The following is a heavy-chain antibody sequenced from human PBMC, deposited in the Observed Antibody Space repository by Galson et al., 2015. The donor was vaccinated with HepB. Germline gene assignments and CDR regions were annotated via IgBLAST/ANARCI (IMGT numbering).Heavy chain of an antibody. J-gene: IGHJ6*02. CDR1: GFTFSSYA. V-gene: IGHV3-30*04. D-gene: IGHD3-10*01. CDR3: ARGEVVLLWFGELKLGMDV. CDR2: ISYDGSNK. Sequence: SLRLSCAASGFTFSSYAMHWVRQAPGKGLEWVAVISYDGSNKYYADSVKGRFTISRDNSKNTLYLQMNSLRAEDTAVYYCARGEVVLLWFGELKLGMDVWGQGTTVTVSS.